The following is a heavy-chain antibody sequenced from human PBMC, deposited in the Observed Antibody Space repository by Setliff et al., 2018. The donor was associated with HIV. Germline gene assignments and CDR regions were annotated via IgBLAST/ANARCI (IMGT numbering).Heavy chain of an antibody. CDR3: AAGTPWELGY. CDR1: GGTFSSYA. CDR2: IIPIFGTA. D-gene: IGHD1-26*01. V-gene: IGHV1-69*05. J-gene: IGHJ4*02. Sequence: GASVKVSCKASGGTFSSYAISWVRQAPGQGLEWMGGIIPIFGTANYAQKFQGRVTITRDMSTSTAYMELSSLRSEDTAVYYCAAGTPWELGYWGQGTLVTVSS.